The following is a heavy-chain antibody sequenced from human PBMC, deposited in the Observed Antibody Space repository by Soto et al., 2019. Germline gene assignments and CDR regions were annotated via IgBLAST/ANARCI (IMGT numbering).Heavy chain of an antibody. D-gene: IGHD3-10*01. Sequence: GGSLRLSCAASGFSFEDYGMHWVRQAPGKGLEWVSSISWNSRNIAYADSVKGRFTVSRDNDKNSLYLQMNSLRPEDTALYYCAKDIARYQLVLITEGMDVWGQGTTVTVSS. CDR1: GFSFEDYG. CDR3: AKDIARYQLVLITEGMDV. J-gene: IGHJ6*02. V-gene: IGHV3-9*01. CDR2: ISWNSRNI.